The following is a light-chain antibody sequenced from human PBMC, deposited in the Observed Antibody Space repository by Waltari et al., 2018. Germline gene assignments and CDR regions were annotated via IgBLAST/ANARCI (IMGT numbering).Light chain of an antibody. CDR1: QSIYSNY. Sequence: EIVLTQSPGTLSLPPGGGATLSCRASQSIYSNYFGCYQHKPGQAPRLLIYGASSRATGIPDRFSGSGSGTEFTLTISRVEPEDSAVYFCQHYGSAPYTFGQGTNLEIK. CDR2: GAS. V-gene: IGKV3-20*01. J-gene: IGKJ2*01. CDR3: QHYGSAPYT.